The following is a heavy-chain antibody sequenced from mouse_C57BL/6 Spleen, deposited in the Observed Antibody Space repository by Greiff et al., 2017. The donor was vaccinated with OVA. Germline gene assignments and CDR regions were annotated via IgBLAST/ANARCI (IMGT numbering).Heavy chain of an antibody. Sequence: VQLQQPGAELVKPGASVKLSCKASGYTFTSYWMQWVKQRPGQGLEWIGEIDPSDSYTNYNQKFKGKATLTVDTSSSTAYMQLSSLTSEDSSVYYGARALYYYGSSDCVDYWGQGTTLTVSS. CDR3: ARALYYYGSSDCVDY. CDR1: GYTFTSYW. V-gene: IGHV1-50*01. D-gene: IGHD1-1*01. CDR2: IDPSDSYT. J-gene: IGHJ2*01.